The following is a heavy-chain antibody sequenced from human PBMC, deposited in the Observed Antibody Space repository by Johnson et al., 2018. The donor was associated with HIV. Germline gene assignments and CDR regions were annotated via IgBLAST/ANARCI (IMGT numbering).Heavy chain of an antibody. J-gene: IGHJ3*02. V-gene: IGHV3-7*03. CDR1: GFTFSSYG. Sequence: VQLVESGGGVVQPGRSLRLSCAASGFTFSSYGMHWVRQAPGKGLEWVANIKQDGSEKYYADSVKGRFTISRDNAKNSLYLQMNRLRAEDTALYYCARDRGGAARDAFDIWGQGTMVTVSS. CDR3: ARDRGGAARDAFDI. CDR2: IKQDGSEK. D-gene: IGHD3-10*01.